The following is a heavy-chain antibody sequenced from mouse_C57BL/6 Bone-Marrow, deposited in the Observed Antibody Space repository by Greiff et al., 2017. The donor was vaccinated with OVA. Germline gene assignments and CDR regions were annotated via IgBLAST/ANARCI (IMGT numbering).Heavy chain of an antibody. CDR3: ARHDLPRWFAY. V-gene: IGHV5-6*01. CDR2: ISSGGSYT. Sequence: EVKVVESGGDLVKPGGSLKLSCAASGFTFSSYGMSWVRQTPDKRLEWVATISSGGSYTYYPDSVKGRFTISRDNAKNTLYLQMSSLKSEDTAMYYCARHDLPRWFAYWGQGTLVTVSA. CDR1: GFTFSSYG. D-gene: IGHD2-1*01. J-gene: IGHJ3*01.